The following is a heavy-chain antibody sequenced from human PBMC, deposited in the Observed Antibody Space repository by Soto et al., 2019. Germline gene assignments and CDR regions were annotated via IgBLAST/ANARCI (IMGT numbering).Heavy chain of an antibody. Sequence: GGSLRLSCSASGFTFSSYAMHWVRQAPGKGLEYVSAISSNGGSTYYADSVKGRFTISRDNSKNTLYLQMSSMRAEDTAVYYCVKADCSSTSCYVMDVWGQGTTVTVSS. V-gene: IGHV3-64D*08. CDR3: VKADCSSTSCYVMDV. J-gene: IGHJ6*02. CDR2: ISSNGGST. CDR1: GFTFSSYA. D-gene: IGHD2-2*01.